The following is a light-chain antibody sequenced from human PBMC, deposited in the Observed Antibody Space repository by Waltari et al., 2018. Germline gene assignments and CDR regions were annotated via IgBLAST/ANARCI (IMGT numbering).Light chain of an antibody. Sequence: SCRASQSGGKFFAWYQQKAGQAPRLLIYDASTRATGIPDRFSASGFWTDFSLTISRLDPEDCAVYYCQKYGRLPVTFGQGTKVEIK. V-gene: IGKV3-20*01. CDR2: DAS. CDR1: QSGGKF. CDR3: QKYGRLPVT. J-gene: IGKJ1*01.